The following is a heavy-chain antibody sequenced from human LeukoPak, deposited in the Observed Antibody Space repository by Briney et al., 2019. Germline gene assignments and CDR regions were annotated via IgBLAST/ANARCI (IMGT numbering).Heavy chain of an antibody. CDR2: MNPNSGNT. CDR3: ARDSGGFLLGALGPNYYMDV. J-gene: IGHJ6*03. CDR1: GYTFTSYD. Sequence: GASVKVSCKASGYTFTSYDINWVRQATGQGLEWMGWMNPNSGNTGYAQKFQGRVTMTRNTSISTAYMELSSLRSEDTAVYYCARDSGGFLLGALGPNYYMDVWGKGTTVTVSS. D-gene: IGHD3-16*01. V-gene: IGHV1-8*01.